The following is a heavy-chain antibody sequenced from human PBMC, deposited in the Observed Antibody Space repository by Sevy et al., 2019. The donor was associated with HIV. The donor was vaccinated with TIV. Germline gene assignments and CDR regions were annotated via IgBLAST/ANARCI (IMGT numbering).Heavy chain of an antibody. Sequence: SETLSLTCSVYGGSLSGYYWSWVRQSPGRGLEWIGEVHHSGSTNYNPSFKSRVTMSVDTSKNQFSLNLSSVTAADAAVYYCARIQQVVNYYNYYGLDVWGQRTTVTVSS. V-gene: IGHV4-34*01. CDR2: VHHSGST. J-gene: IGHJ6*02. CDR3: ARIQQVVNYYNYYGLDV. D-gene: IGHD6-13*01. CDR1: GGSLSGYY.